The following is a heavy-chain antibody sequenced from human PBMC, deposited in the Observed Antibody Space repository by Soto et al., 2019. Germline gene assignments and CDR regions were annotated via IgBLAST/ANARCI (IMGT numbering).Heavy chain of an antibody. D-gene: IGHD7-27*01. CDR3: AKAFTGGHGPIDF. CDR2: ISWDGGST. J-gene: IGHJ4*02. CDR1: GFTFDDYA. V-gene: IGHV3-43D*04. Sequence: PGGSLRLSCAAFGFTFDDYAMQWVRQAPGKSLEWVSLISWDGGSTYYADSVKGRFTISRDNSKNSLYLQMNSLRVEDSALYYCAKAFTGGHGPIDFWGQGTLVTVSS.